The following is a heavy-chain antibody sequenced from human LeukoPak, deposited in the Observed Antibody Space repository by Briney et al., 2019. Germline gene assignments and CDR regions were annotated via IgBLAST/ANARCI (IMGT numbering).Heavy chain of an antibody. D-gene: IGHD6-13*01. CDR3: ARRRLSAAGTGYFDY. CDR2: IYGDGRT. CDR1: GVTVSSNY. V-gene: IGHV3-66*01. Sequence: GGSLRLSCAASGVTVSSNYMSWVRQAPGKGPEWVSVIYGDGRTFYADSVKGRFTISRDNSKNTLYLQMNSLRADDTAVYYCARRRLSAAGTGYFDYWGQGTLVTVSS. J-gene: IGHJ4*02.